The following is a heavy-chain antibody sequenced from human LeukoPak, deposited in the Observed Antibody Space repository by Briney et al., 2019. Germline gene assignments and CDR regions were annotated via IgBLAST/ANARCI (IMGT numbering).Heavy chain of an antibody. D-gene: IGHD6-6*01. CDR2: FDPEDGET. Sequence: ASVKVSCKVSGYTLTELSMHWVRQAPGKGLEWMGGFDPEDGETIYAQKFQGRVTMTEDTSTDTAYMELSSLRSEDTAVYYCVTDRMSIAALPSGFDIWGQGTMVTVSS. CDR3: VTDRMSIAALPSGFDI. V-gene: IGHV1-24*01. CDR1: GYTLTELS. J-gene: IGHJ3*02.